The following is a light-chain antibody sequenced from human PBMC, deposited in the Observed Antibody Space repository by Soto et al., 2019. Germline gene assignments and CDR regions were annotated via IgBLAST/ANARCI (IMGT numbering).Light chain of an antibody. CDR1: QGISSY. Sequence: AIRMTQSPSSFSASTGDRVTITCRASQGISSYLAWYQQKPGKAPKLLIYAASTLQSGLPSRFSGSGSGTDFTLTLSCLQSEDFATYYCQQYYSYLFTFGPGTKVHIK. CDR2: AAS. J-gene: IGKJ3*01. CDR3: QQYYSYLFT. V-gene: IGKV1-8*01.